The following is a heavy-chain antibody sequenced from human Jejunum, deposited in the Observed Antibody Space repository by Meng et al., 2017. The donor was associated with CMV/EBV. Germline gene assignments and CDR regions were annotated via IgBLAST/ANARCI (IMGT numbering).Heavy chain of an antibody. D-gene: IGHD3-16*02. CDR1: TFSSYA. Sequence: TFSSYAISWVRQAPGQGLEWMGWINAYNGNTKYAQRFQGRVTMTTDTSTSTAYMEVRSLTSDDTAVYYCARVIMFGGVVVTRYYFEYWGQGTLVTVSS. V-gene: IGHV1-18*01. J-gene: IGHJ4*02. CDR3: ARVIMFGGVVVTRYYFEY. CDR2: INAYNGNT.